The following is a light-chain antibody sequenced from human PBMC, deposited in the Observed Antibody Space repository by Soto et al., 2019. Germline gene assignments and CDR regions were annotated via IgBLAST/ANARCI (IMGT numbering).Light chain of an antibody. CDR1: QSVRSSY. Sequence: EIVLTQSPGTLYLSPGERATLSCRASQSVRSSYLAWYQQKPGQAPRLLIYGASTRATGIPDRFSGSGSGTDFTLTISRLETEDFAVYYCQQYGSSLFTFGPGTKVDIK. J-gene: IGKJ3*01. CDR2: GAS. V-gene: IGKV3-20*01. CDR3: QQYGSSLFT.